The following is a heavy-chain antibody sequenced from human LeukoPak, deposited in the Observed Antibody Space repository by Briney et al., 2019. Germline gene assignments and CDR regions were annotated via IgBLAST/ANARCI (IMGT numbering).Heavy chain of an antibody. CDR1: GYSFTSYW. CDR3: ARLYCSGGSCYSGYYYYGMDV. Sequence: HGESLQISCKGFGYSFTSYWISWVRQMPGRGLEWMGRIDPSDSYTNYSPTFQGHVTISADKSISTAYLQWSSLKASDTAMYYCARLYCSGGSCYSGYYYYGMDVWGQGTTVTVSS. V-gene: IGHV5-10-1*01. D-gene: IGHD2-15*01. J-gene: IGHJ6*02. CDR2: IDPSDSYT.